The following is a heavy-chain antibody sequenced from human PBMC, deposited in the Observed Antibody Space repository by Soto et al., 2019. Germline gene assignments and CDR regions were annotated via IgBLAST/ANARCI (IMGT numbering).Heavy chain of an antibody. Sequence: QVHLQESGPGLVKPSETLSLTCTVSGGSISSDYWTWVWQPPGKGLEWIGYRYYSGTAKYNSSLKSRVTISVATSKNQFYLKLSSVTVADTAVYYCARLSVADWFDPWGQGIQVTVSS. CDR2: RYYSGTA. D-gene: IGHD2-15*01. J-gene: IGHJ5*02. CDR1: GGSISSDY. CDR3: ARLSVADWFDP. V-gene: IGHV4-59*01.